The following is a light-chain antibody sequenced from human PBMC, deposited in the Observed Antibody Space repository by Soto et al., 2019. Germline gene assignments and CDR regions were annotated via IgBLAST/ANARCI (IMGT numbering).Light chain of an antibody. CDR1: SSDVGGYNY. V-gene: IGLV2-8*01. J-gene: IGLJ2*01. CDR3: SSYAGSNNLV. Sequence: QSALTQPPSASGCPGQSVTLSCTGTSSDVGGYNYVSWYQQHPGKAPKLMIYEVSKRPSGVPDRFSGSKSGNTASLTVSGLQAEDEADYYCSSYAGSNNLVFGGGTKLTVL. CDR2: EVS.